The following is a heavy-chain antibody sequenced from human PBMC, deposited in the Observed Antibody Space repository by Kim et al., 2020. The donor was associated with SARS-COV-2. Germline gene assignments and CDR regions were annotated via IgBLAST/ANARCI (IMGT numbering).Heavy chain of an antibody. J-gene: IGHJ4*02. CDR3: AKMGTDQYNWNDGGGFDY. CDR2: ISGSGGST. V-gene: IGHV3-23*01. D-gene: IGHD1-1*01. CDR1: GFTFSSYA. Sequence: GGSLRLSCAASGFTFSSYAMSWVRQAPGKGLEWVSAISGSGGSTYYADSVKGRFTISRDNSKNTLYLQMNSLRAEDTAVYYCAKMGTDQYNWNDGGGFDYWGQGTLVTVSS.